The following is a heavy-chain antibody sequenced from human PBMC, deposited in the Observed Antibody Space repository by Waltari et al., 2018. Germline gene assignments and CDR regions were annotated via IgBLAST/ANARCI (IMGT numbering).Heavy chain of an antibody. CDR3: ARDYSASSVWGVDY. CDR2: ISPNHGDT. V-gene: IGHV1-2*02. Sequence: QVQLVQSGAEVKKPGASVNVSCKASGYTFTAYDILWVRQAPGQGLAWMGWISPNHGDTNLAQKFQGRVTMTTDTSMSTAHMELSGLRSDDTAIYYCARDYSASSVWGVDYWGQGTLVTVSS. J-gene: IGHJ4*02. D-gene: IGHD3-16*01. CDR1: GYTFTAYD.